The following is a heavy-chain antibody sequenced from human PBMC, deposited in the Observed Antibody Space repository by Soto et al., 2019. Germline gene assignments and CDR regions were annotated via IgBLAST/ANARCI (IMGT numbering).Heavy chain of an antibody. J-gene: IGHJ6*03. CDR2: MNPNSGNT. Sequence: GASVKVSCKASGYTFTSYDINWVRQATGQGLEWMGWMNPNSGNTGYAQKFQGRVTMTRNTSISTAYMELSSLRSEDTAVYYCARGGYSYGQPETYYYYYYYMDVWGKGTTVTVSS. CDR3: ARGGYSYGQPETYYYYYYYMDV. CDR1: GYTFTSYD. V-gene: IGHV1-8*01. D-gene: IGHD5-18*01.